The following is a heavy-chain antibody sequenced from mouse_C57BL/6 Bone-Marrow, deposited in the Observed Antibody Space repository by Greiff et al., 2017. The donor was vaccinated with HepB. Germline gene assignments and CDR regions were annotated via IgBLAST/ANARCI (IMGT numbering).Heavy chain of an antibody. CDR2: ISNGGGST. Sequence: DVKLVESGGGLVQPGGSLKLSCAASGFTFSDYYMYWVRQTPEKRLEWVAYISNGGGSTYYPDTVKGRFTISRDNAKNTLYLQMSRLKSEDTAMYYCARGSNYGGWGQGTLVTVSA. V-gene: IGHV5-12*01. D-gene: IGHD2-5*01. CDR1: GFTFSDYY. J-gene: IGHJ3*01. CDR3: ARGSNYGG.